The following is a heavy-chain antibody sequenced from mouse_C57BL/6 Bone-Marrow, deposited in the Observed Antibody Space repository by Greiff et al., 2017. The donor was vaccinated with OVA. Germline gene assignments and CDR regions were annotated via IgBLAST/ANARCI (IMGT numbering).Heavy chain of an antibody. Sequence: EVHLVESGGGLVQPGGSLSLSCAASGFTFTDYYMSWVRQPPGKALEWLGFIRNKANGYTTEYSASVKGRFTISRDNSQSILYLQMNALRAEDSATYYCARYRGFLYAMDYWGQGTSVTVSS. CDR2: IRNKANGYTT. V-gene: IGHV7-3*01. J-gene: IGHJ4*01. CDR1: GFTFTDYY. CDR3: ARYRGFLYAMDY.